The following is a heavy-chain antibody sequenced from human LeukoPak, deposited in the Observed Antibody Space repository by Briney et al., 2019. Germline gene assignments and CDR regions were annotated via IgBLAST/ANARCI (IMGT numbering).Heavy chain of an antibody. CDR2: INHSGST. D-gene: IGHD3-3*01. Sequence: SETLSLTCAVYGGSFSGYYWSWIRQPPGKGLEWIGEINHSGSTNYNPSLKSRVTISLDTSKNQFSLKLSSVTAADTAAYYCAAVYYDFWSEGFDIWGQGTMVTVSS. CDR3: AAVYYDFWSEGFDI. V-gene: IGHV4-34*01. CDR1: GGSFSGYY. J-gene: IGHJ3*02.